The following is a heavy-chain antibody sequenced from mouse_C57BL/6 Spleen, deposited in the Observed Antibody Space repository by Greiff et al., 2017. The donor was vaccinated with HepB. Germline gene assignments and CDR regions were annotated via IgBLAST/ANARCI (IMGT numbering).Heavy chain of an antibody. CDR2: INPSSGYT. Sequence: VKLMESGAELAKPGASVKLSCKASGYTFTSYWMHWVKQRPGQGLEWIGYINPSSGYTKYNQKFKDKATLTADKSSSTAYMQLSSLTYEDSAVYYCARGRNTLFYAMDYWGQGTSVTVSS. CDR3: ARGRNTLFYAMDY. J-gene: IGHJ4*01. CDR1: GYTFTSYW. V-gene: IGHV1-7*01. D-gene: IGHD5-2*01.